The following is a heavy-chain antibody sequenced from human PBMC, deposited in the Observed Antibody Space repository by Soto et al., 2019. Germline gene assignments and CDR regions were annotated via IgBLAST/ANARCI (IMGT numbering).Heavy chain of an antibody. CDR3: AQSTGWPGLDF. CDR1: CGSIGSNY. CDR2: IYNSVIT. D-gene: IGHD2-8*02. V-gene: IGHV4-59*01. J-gene: IGHJ4*02. Sequence: SETLSLTCTVSCGSIGSNYWSWIRQPPGNGLYCIGYIYNSVITSXXPSLKSRXXISADTSKNHXSLKLXPVTAAYTAVYYCAQSTGWPGLDFWVQGTLVTVSS.